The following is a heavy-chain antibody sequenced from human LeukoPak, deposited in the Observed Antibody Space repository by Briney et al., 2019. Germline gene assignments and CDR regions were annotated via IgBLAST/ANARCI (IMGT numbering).Heavy chain of an antibody. CDR2: ISYDGSNK. J-gene: IGHJ4*02. V-gene: IGHV3-30-3*01. CDR1: GFTFSGYP. Sequence: PGGSLRLSCAASGFTFSGYPIHWVRQAPGKGLEWVAVISYDGSNKYYADSVKGRFTISRDNSKNTLYLQMNSLRAEDTAVYYCARDQEGFDYWGQGTLVTVSS. CDR3: ARDQEGFDY.